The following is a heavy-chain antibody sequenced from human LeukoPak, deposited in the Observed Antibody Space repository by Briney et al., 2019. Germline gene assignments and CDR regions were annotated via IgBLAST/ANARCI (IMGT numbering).Heavy chain of an antibody. V-gene: IGHV3-30*18. CDR1: GFTFSSYG. Sequence: TGGSLRLSCAASGFTFSSYGMHWVRQAPGKGLEWVAVISYDGSNKYYADSVKGRSTISRDNSKNTLYLRMNSLRAEDTAVYYCAKGTYYYGSTESTGSWYFDLWGRGTLVTVSS. CDR3: AKGTYYYGSTESTGSWYFDL. J-gene: IGHJ2*01. D-gene: IGHD3-10*01. CDR2: ISYDGSNK.